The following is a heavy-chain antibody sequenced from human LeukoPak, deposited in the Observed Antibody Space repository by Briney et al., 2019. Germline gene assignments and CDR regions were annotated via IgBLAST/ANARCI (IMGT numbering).Heavy chain of an antibody. CDR1: GFTFSTFA. CDR2: IFPSGGEI. CDR3: ATYRQVLLPFES. D-gene: IGHD2-8*02. J-gene: IGHJ4*02. V-gene: IGHV3-23*01. Sequence: GGSLRLSCAASGFTFSTFAMIWVRQPPGKGLEWVLSIFPSGGEIHYADSVRGRFTISRDNSKSTLSLQMNSLRAEDTAIYYCATYRQVLLPFESWGQGTLVTVSS.